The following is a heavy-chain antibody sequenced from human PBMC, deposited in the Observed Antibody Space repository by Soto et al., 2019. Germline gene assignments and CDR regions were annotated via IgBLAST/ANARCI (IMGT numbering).Heavy chain of an antibody. V-gene: IGHV4-59*01. J-gene: IGHJ5*02. CDR3: ARDLKLSVSRGFDP. CDR2: IYYSGST. CDR1: GGSISSYY. Sequence: SETLSLTCTVSGGSISSYYWSWIRQPPGKGLEWIGYIYYSGSTNYSPSLKSRVTISVDTSKNQFSLKLSSVTAADTAVYYCARDLKLSVSRGFDPWGQGTLVTVSS. D-gene: IGHD1-7*01.